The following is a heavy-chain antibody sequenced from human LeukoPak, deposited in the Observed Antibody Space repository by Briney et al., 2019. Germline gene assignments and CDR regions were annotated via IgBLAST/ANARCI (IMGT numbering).Heavy chain of an antibody. CDR3: ARGSLYGEYVFDY. CDR2: INYSGST. D-gene: IGHD4-17*01. V-gene: IGHV4-34*01. J-gene: IGHJ4*02. Sequence: SETLSLTCAIYSESFSGYFWSWIRQPPGKGLEWIGEINYSGSTNYNPSLKSRVTISVDKSKNQFSLKLSSVTAADTAVFFCARGSLYGEYVFDYWGQGTLVTVSS. CDR1: SESFSGYF.